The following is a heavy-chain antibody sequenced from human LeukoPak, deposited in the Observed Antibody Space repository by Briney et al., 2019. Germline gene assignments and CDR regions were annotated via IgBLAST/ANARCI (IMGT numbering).Heavy chain of an antibody. CDR1: GFTFGSSY. V-gene: IGHV3-74*01. CDR3: ARDVGSSLHS. CDR2: ISSGGTST. Sequence: GGSLRLSCAASGFTFGSSYMHWVRQAPGKGLVWVSCISSGGTSTNYADSVKGRFTISRDNPKNTVYLQMNSRRVEDTAVYYCARDVGSSLHSWGQGSLVIVSS. D-gene: IGHD2-2*01. J-gene: IGHJ4*02.